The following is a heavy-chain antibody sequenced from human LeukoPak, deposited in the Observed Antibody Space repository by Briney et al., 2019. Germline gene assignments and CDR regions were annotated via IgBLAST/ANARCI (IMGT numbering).Heavy chain of an antibody. D-gene: IGHD6-19*01. V-gene: IGHV3-74*01. CDR3: ARDSYSSGAHFDY. Sequence: GGSLRLSCAASGFTFSSYWMSWVRQAPGKGLAWVSRTNSDGSSTSYADSVKGRFTISRDNAKNTLYLQMNSLRAEDTAVYYCARDSYSSGAHFDYWGQGTLVTVSS. CDR1: GFTFSSYW. CDR2: TNSDGSST. J-gene: IGHJ4*02.